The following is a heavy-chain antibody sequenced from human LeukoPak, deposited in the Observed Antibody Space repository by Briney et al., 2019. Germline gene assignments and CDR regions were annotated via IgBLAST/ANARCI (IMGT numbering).Heavy chain of an antibody. J-gene: IGHJ4*02. V-gene: IGHV4-34*01. CDR1: GGSFSGYH. D-gene: IGHD4-23*01. CDR2: INDRGST. Sequence: SETLSLTCAVSGGSFSGYHWNWIRQPPGKGLEWIGEINDRGSTNYNPSLKSRVTISVDTSKNQFSLKLMSVTAADTAVYFCARDPPGVVTAPSDFDDWGQGTLVTVS. CDR3: ARDPPGVVTAPSDFDD.